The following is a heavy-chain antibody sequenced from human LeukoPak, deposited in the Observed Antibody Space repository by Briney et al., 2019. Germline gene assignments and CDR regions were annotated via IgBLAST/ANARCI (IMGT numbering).Heavy chain of an antibody. J-gene: IGHJ4*02. CDR2: ISWNSGSI. V-gene: IGHV3-9*01. CDR3: AKDWVEALGTPSYFDY. Sequence: PGRSLRLSCAASGFTFDDYAMHWVRQAPGKGLEWVSGISWNSGSIGYADSVKGRFTISRDNAKNSLYLQMNSLRAEDTALYYCAKDWVEALGTPSYFDYWGQGTLVTVSS. CDR1: GFTFDDYA.